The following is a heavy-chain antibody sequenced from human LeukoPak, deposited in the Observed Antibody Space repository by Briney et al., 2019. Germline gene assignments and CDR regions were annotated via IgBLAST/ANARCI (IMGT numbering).Heavy chain of an antibody. CDR1: GYTFTSYG. CDR2: ISAYNGNT. J-gene: IGHJ4*02. Sequence: GSVKVSCKASGYTFTSYGISWVRQAPGQGLEWMGWISAYNGNTNYAQKLQGRVTMTTDTSTSTAYMELRSLRSDDTAVYYCARGLDYYGSGSYHEDYWGQGTLVTVSS. V-gene: IGHV1-18*01. CDR3: ARGLDYYGSGSYHEDY. D-gene: IGHD3-10*01.